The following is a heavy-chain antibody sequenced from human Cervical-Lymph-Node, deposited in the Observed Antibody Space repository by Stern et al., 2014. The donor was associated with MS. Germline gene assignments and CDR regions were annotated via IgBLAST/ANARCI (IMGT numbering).Heavy chain of an antibody. D-gene: IGHD3-10*01. Sequence: VQLVESGGGVVQPGRSLSLSCVASGFTFSTYAMHWVRQAPGKGLEWVAFVSYDGTQRTSTDSVKARFTISRDNSKNTLYLHMNSLRDEDMAVYFCARGGRGVGLEYWGQGALVTVSS. CDR2: VSYDGTQR. J-gene: IGHJ4*02. V-gene: IGHV3-30-3*01. CDR1: GFTFSTYA. CDR3: ARGGRGVGLEY.